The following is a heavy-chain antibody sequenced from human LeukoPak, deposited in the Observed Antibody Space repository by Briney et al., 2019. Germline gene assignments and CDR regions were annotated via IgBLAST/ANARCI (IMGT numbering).Heavy chain of an antibody. V-gene: IGHV3-66*01. J-gene: IGHJ4*02. CDR3: ARDATILYSSGWYPPTFDY. CDR2: IYSDGTT. Sequence: GGSLRLSCAASGFTVSSNFMTWVRQAPGKGLEWVSVIYSDGTTHYKDYAKGRFTIARDNSKNTVYLQMNSLRAEDTAVYYCARDATILYSSGWYPPTFDYWGQGTLVTVSS. CDR1: GFTVSSNF. D-gene: IGHD6-19*01.